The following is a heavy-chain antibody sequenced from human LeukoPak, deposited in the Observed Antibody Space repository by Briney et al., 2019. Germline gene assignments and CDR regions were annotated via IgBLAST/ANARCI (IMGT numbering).Heavy chain of an antibody. D-gene: IGHD6-13*01. J-gene: IGHJ4*02. CDR3: AHRGPIAAAAHTWFY. Sequence: ESGPTLVKPTQTLTLTCTFSGFSLSTSGVGVGWIRQPPGKALEWLALIYWNDDKRYSPSLKSRLTITKDTSKNQVVLTMTNMDPVDTATYYCAHRGPIAAAAHTWFYWGQGTLVTVSS. CDR1: GFSLSTSGVG. V-gene: IGHV2-5*01. CDR2: IYWNDDK.